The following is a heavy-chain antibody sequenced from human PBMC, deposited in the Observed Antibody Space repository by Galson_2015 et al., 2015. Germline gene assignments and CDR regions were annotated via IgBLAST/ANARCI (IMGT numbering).Heavy chain of an antibody. CDR2: ITGSGAST. V-gene: IGHV3-23*01. CDR3: AYGSGSYLDY. J-gene: IGHJ4*02. D-gene: IGHD3-10*01. Sequence: SLRLSCAASGFTFSSYAMHWVRQAPGKGLEWVSAITGSGASTYYADSVKGRFTISRDNSKNTLYLLMNSLRAEDTAVYYWAYGSGSYLDYWGQGTLVTVSS. CDR1: GFTFSSYA.